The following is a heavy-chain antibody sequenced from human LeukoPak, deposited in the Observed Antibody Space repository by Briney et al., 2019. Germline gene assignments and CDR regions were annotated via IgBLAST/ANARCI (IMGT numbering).Heavy chain of an antibody. J-gene: IGHJ4*02. CDR2: INSAGSST. CDR3: ARDWYSSGSYGDY. D-gene: IGHD3-10*01. V-gene: IGHV3-74*01. Sequence: GGSLRLSCAASGFTFGSYGMHWVRQAPGEGLVWVSRINSAGSSTSYADSVKGRFTISRDNAKNTLYLQMNSLRAEDTAVYYCARDWYSSGSYGDYWGQGTLVTVSS. CDR1: GFTFGSYG.